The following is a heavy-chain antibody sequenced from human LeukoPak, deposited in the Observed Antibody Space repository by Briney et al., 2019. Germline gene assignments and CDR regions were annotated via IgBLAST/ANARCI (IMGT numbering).Heavy chain of an antibody. J-gene: IGHJ4*02. CDR1: RFTFSRYA. Sequence: TGGSLGLSCAASRFTFSRYAMSWVRQAPGKGLEWVSSVSESGGSTYYADSVKGRFIISRDNSKNTLLLQMNSLRAEDTAVYYCAKDLRFLEFGYWGQGTLVTVSP. CDR3: AKDLRFLEFGY. D-gene: IGHD3-3*01. V-gene: IGHV3-23*01. CDR2: VSESGGST.